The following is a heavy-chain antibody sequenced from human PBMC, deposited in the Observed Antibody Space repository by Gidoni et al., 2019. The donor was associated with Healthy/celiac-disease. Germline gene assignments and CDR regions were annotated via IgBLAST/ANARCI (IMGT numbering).Heavy chain of an antibody. J-gene: IGHJ3*02. Sequence: EVQLVESGEGLVQPGGSLRLSFSASGLPFSSYAMHWVRQAPGKGLEYVSAISSNGGSTYYADSVKGRFTISRDNSKNTLYLQMGSLRAEDMAVNYCARQAYCGGDCYWGAFDIWGQGTMVTVSS. V-gene: IGHV3-64*02. D-gene: IGHD2-21*02. CDR3: ARQAYCGGDCYWGAFDI. CDR1: GLPFSSYA. CDR2: ISSNGGST.